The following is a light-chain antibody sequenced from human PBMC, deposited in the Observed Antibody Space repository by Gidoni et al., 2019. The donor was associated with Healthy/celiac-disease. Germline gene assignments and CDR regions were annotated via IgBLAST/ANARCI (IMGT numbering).Light chain of an antibody. V-gene: IGKV3-11*01. Sequence: EIVLTQSPATLSLSPGERATLSCRASQSVSSYLAWYQQKPGQAPRLLIYGASNRATVIPARFSGSGSGTDFTLTISSLQPEDFAVYYCQQRSNWPPLTFGGGTKVEIK. CDR1: QSVSSY. J-gene: IGKJ4*01. CDR3: QQRSNWPPLT. CDR2: GAS.